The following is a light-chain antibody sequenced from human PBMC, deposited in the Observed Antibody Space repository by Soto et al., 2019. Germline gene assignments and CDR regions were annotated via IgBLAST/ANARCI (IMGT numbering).Light chain of an antibody. J-gene: IGLJ7*01. CDR2: EGS. V-gene: IGLV2-23*01. CDR1: SSDVGCYNL. Sequence: QSALTQPASGSGSPGQSITIPCSGTSSDVGCYNLVSWYQQHPGKAPKLMVYEGSKRPSGVSNRFSGSKSGNTASLTISWHQADDEADYYCCSYAGRSTLAVFGGGTQLTLL. CDR3: CSYAGRSTLAV.